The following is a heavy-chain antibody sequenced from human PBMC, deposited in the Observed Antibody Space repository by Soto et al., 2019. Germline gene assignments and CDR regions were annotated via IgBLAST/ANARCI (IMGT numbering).Heavy chain of an antibody. Sequence: QVQLQESGPGLVKPSQTLSLPCTVSGGSISSGGYYWSWIRQHPGKGLEWIGYIYSSGSTFYNPSLKSRVTISVDTSKNQSSLKRSSVTAADTAVYYCASSVTGGDDYFDIWGQGTMVTVSS. V-gene: IGHV4-31*03. CDR3: ASSVTGGDDYFDI. D-gene: IGHD3-16*01. J-gene: IGHJ3*02. CDR2: IYSSGST. CDR1: GGSISSGGYY.